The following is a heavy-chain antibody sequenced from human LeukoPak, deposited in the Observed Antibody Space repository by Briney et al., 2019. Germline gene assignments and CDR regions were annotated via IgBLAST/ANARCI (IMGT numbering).Heavy chain of an antibody. J-gene: IGHJ4*02. CDR2: IYSGGST. CDR1: GFTFSSNY. D-gene: IGHD5-12*01. V-gene: IGHV3-53*01. CDR3: ARGYSGYDWAHFDY. Sequence: GGSLRLTCAASGFTFSSNYMSWVRQAPGKGLEWVSVIYSGGSTYYADSVKGRFTISRDNSKNTLYLQMNSLRAKDTAVYYCARGYSGYDWAHFDYWGQGTLVTVSS.